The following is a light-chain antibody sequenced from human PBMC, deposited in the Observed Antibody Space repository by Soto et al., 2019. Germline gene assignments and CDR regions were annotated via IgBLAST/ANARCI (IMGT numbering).Light chain of an antibody. J-gene: IGLJ2*01. CDR1: SSNIGAGYD. CDR3: QSYDNSLNGYVL. V-gene: IGLV1-40*01. Sequence: QSVLTQPPSVSGAPGQRVSISCTGSSSNIGAGYDVDWYQQIPGTAPKLLVYGNSSRPSGVPDRFSASKSGTSASLAITGLQAEDDGDYYCQSYDNSLNGYVLFGGGTKLTVL. CDR2: GNS.